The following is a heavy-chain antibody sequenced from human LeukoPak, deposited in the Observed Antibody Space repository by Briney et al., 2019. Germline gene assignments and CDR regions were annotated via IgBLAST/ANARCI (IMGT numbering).Heavy chain of an antibody. D-gene: IGHD3-22*01. Sequence: GGSLRPSCAASGFTFSSYAMSWVRQAPGKGLEWVSAISGSGGSTYYADSVKGRFTISRDNSKNTLYLQMNSLRAEDTAVYYCAKSPRYYYDSSGYSQYYFDYWGQGTLVTVSS. CDR1: GFTFSSYA. V-gene: IGHV3-23*01. CDR2: ISGSGGST. J-gene: IGHJ4*02. CDR3: AKSPRYYYDSSGYSQYYFDY.